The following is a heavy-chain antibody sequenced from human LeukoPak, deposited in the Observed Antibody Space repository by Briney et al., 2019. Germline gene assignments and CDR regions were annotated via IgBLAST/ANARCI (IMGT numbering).Heavy chain of an antibody. CDR3: ARDLRTTGAFDI. CDR2: IWFDGSNK. CDR1: GFTFSNYD. Sequence: PGGSLRLSCAASGFTFSNYDMHWVRQAPGKGLEWVAVIWFDGSNKFYADSVKGRFTISRDNSKNTLYLQMNSLRAEDTAVYYCARDLRTTGAFDIWGQGTMVTVSS. J-gene: IGHJ3*02. V-gene: IGHV3-33*01. D-gene: IGHD4-17*01.